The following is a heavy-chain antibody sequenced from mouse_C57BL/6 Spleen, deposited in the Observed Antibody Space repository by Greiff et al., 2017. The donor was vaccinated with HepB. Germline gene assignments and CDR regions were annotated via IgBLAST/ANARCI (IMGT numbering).Heavy chain of an antibody. CDR1: GFTFSSYA. D-gene: IGHD1-1*01. J-gene: IGHJ3*01. CDR2: ISSGGDYI. Sequence: EVKLMESGEGLVKPGGSLKLSCAASGFTFSSYAMSWVRQTPEKRLEWVAYISSGGDYIYYADTVKGRFTISRDNARKTLYLQMSSLKSEDTAMYYCTRDNYGKGTWFAYWGQGTLVTVSA. V-gene: IGHV5-9-1*02. CDR3: TRDNYGKGTWFAY.